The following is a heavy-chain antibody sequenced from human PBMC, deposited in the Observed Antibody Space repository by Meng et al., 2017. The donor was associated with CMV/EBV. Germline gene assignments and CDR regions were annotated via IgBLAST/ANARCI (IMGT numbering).Heavy chain of an antibody. J-gene: IGHJ4*02. D-gene: IGHD3-22*01. V-gene: IGHV3-9*01. CDR3: ARDWDFYDNTGYPIDY. CDR2: ISWNSGSI. CDR1: GFTFDDYA. Sequence: SLKISCAASGFTFDDYAMHWVRQAPGKGLEWVSGISWNSGSIGYADSVKGRFTTSRDNSRNTLHLQMNSLRAEDTAIYYCARDWDFYDNTGYPIDYWGQGTLVTVSS.